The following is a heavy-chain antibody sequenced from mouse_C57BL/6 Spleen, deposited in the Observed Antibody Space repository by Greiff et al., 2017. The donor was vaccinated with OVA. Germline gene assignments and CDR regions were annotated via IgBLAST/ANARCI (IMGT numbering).Heavy chain of an antibody. J-gene: IGHJ4*01. CDR3: ARHEEDEYDGGGYYAMDY. CDR2: FYPGSGSI. D-gene: IGHD2-4*01. CDR1: GYTFTEYT. V-gene: IGHV1-62-2*01. Sequence: QVQLQQSGAELVKPGASVKLSCKASGYTFTEYTIHWVKQRSGQGLEWIGWFYPGSGSIKYNEKFKDKATLTADKSSSTVYMELSRLTSEDSAVYFCARHEEDEYDGGGYYAMDYWGQGTSVTVSS.